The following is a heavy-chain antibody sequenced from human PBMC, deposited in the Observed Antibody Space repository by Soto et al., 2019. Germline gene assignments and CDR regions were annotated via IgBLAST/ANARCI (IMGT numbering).Heavy chain of an antibody. CDR3: ARQAAAPGIDLWFDP. CDR1: GGSISSSRSY. CDR2: IFYAGNT. Sequence: QLQLQESGPGLVKPSETLSLTCNVSGGSISSSRSYWAWFRQPPGKELEWIANIFYAGNTYYNPSLTSRDTVSVDTSKNQFSLKLDSVTAADTAVYYCARQAAAPGIDLWFDPWGQGTLVTVSS. J-gene: IGHJ5*02. D-gene: IGHD6-13*01. V-gene: IGHV4-39*01.